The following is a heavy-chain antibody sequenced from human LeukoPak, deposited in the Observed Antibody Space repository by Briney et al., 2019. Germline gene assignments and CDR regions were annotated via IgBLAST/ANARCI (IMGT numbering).Heavy chain of an antibody. CDR2: ISGGGEHT. D-gene: IGHD5-18*01. CDR1: GFTFRNFA. Sequence: GGSLRLSCAASGFTFRNFAMKWVRQAPGKGLEWVSDISGGGEHTFYADSVKGRFTISRDNSKDTLYLQMNTLRPEDTALYYCAKFGGYSYGIFDYWGQGTLVTVSS. V-gene: IGHV3-23*01. J-gene: IGHJ4*02. CDR3: AKFGGYSYGIFDY.